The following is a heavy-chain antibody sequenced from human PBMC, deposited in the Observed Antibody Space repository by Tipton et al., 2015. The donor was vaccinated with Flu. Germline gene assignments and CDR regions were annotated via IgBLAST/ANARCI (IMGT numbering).Heavy chain of an antibody. Sequence: TLSLTCTVSGGSISSDSYYWSWIRQPAGKGQEWIGRIYTSGSTNYNPSLKSRVTISLDTSKNQFSLKLSSVTAADTAVYYCARYTSSWDPPRDWGQGTLVTVSS. CDR3: ARYTSSWDPPRD. CDR1: GGSISSDSYY. D-gene: IGHD6-13*01. V-gene: IGHV4-61*02. J-gene: IGHJ1*01. CDR2: IYTSGST.